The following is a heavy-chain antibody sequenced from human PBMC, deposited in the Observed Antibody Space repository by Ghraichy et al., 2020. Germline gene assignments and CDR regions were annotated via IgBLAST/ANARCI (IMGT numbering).Heavy chain of an antibody. CDR3: ARGSMWGGEGYDILTGDFDY. CDR1: GGSISSYY. Sequence: SETLSLTCTVSGGSISSYYWSWIRHPPGKGLEWIGYIYYSGSTNYNPSLKSRVTISVDTSKNQFSLKLSSVTAADTAVYYCARGSMWGGEGYDILTGDFDYWGQGTLVTVSS. CDR2: IYYSGST. J-gene: IGHJ4*02. V-gene: IGHV4-59*01. D-gene: IGHD3-9*01.